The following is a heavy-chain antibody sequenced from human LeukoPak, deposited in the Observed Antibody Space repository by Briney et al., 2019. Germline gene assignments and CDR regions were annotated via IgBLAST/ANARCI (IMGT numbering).Heavy chain of an antibody. CDR2: ISSSSSTI. J-gene: IGHJ4*02. CDR1: GFTFSSYS. Sequence: PGGSLRLSCAASGFTFSSYSMNWVRQAPGKGLEWVSYISSSSSTIYYADSVRGRFTISRDNAKNSLYLQMNSLRAEDTAIYYCTREEAYFDSLLAYYFDYWGQGTLVTVSS. CDR3: TREEAYFDSLLAYYFDY. D-gene: IGHD3-9*01. V-gene: IGHV3-48*01.